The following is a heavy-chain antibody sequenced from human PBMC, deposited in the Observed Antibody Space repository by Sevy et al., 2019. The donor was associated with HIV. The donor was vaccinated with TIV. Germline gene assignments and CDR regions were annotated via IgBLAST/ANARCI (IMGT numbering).Heavy chain of an antibody. J-gene: IGHJ3*02. CDR1: GFTFNTYT. D-gene: IGHD3-10*01. Sequence: GGSLRLSCIASGFTFNTYTMNWVRQAPGKGLEWVSSICGSANYIYYADSVKGRFTISRDNAKNSLFLQMNSLRVEDTAVYYCARPYGSGSWEAFDIWGQGTMVTVSS. CDR2: ICGSANYI. V-gene: IGHV3-21*06. CDR3: ARPYGSGSWEAFDI.